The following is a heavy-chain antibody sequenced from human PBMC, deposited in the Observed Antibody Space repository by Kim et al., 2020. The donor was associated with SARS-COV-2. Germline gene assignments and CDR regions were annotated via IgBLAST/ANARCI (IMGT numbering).Heavy chain of an antibody. J-gene: IGHJ4*02. CDR3: ASPHVAHDYGTPFDY. D-gene: IGHD4-17*01. CDR1: GYSFTSYW. V-gene: IGHV5-51*01. CDR2: IYPGDSDT. Sequence: GESLKISCKGSGYSFTSYWIGWVRQMPGKGLEWMGIIYPGDSDTRYSPSFQGQVTISADKSISTAYLQWSSLKASDTAMYYCASPHVAHDYGTPFDYWGQGTLVTVSS.